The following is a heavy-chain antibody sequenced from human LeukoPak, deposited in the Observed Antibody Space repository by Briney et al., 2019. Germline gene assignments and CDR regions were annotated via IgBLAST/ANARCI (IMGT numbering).Heavy chain of an antibody. CDR2: IYTSGST. J-gene: IGHJ4*02. CDR1: GGSISGYF. D-gene: IGHD6-13*01. CDR3: ARGVVAAAGRTFDF. Sequence: PSETLSLTCSVSGGSISGYFWSWIRQPAGKGLEWIGHIYTSGSTNYNPSLKSRVTISLDTSKNQFSLKLSSVTAADTAVYYCARGVVAAAGRTFDFWGQGTLVTVSS. V-gene: IGHV4-4*07.